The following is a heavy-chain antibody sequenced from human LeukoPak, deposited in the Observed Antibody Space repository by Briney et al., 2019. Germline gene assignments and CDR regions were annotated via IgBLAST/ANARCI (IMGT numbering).Heavy chain of an antibody. J-gene: IGHJ6*03. D-gene: IGHD6-6*01. CDR3: ARGSIAAQVSSSYYYMDV. CDR1: GGTFSSYA. CDR2: IIPICGTA. V-gene: IGHV1-69*05. Sequence: GASVKVSCKASGGTFSSYAISWVRQAPGQGLEWMGGIIPICGTANYAQTFQGRVTITTDESTSTASMKLSSPRSEDTAVYYCARGSIAAQVSSSYYYMDVWGKGTTVTVSS.